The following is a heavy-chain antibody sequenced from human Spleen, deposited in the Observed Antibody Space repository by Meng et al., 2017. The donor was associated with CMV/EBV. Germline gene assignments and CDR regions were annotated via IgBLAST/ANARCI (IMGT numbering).Heavy chain of an antibody. CDR2: IRSTPYGGTT. D-gene: IGHD3-16*02. CDR1: GFTFGDNA. J-gene: IGHJ3*02. V-gene: IGHV3-49*04. Sequence: GGSLRLSCAASGFTFGDNAMTWVRQAPGKGLEWVGLIRSTPYGGTTEYTASVKGRFTISRDDSKGIAYLQMNSLKSEDTAVYYCTRDVPRLYDAFDMWGQGTTVTVSS. CDR3: TRDVPRLYDAFDM.